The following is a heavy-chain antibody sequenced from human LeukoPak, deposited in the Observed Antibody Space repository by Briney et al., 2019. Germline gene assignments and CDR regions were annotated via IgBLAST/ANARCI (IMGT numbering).Heavy chain of an antibody. D-gene: IGHD6-19*01. CDR3: TTLSIVVAGN. Sequence: GGSLRLSCAASGFTFSNAWMNWVRQAPGKGLECIARIKSKTDGGTIDYAAPVEGRFTISRDDSKNTLYLQMNSLISEDTAVYYCTTLSIVVAGNWGQGTLVTVPS. CDR2: IKSKTDGGTI. V-gene: IGHV3-15*01. J-gene: IGHJ4*02. CDR1: GFTFSNAW.